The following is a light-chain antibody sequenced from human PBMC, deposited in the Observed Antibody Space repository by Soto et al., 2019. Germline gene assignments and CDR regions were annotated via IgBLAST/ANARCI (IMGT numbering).Light chain of an antibody. CDR1: QSISTW. CDR2: KAS. CDR3: QQYNTYPLT. Sequence: DIQMTQSPSTLSASVGDRVTITCRASQSISTWLAWYQQKPGKAPKLLIYKASSLEGGVPSRFSGSGSGTEFNITISSLQPDDFATYYCQQYNTYPLTFGGGTTVDNK. V-gene: IGKV1-5*03. J-gene: IGKJ4*01.